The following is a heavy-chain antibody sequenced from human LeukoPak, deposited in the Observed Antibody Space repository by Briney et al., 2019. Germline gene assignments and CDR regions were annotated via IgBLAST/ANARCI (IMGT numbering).Heavy chain of an antibody. CDR1: GFTFAYHA. V-gene: IGHV3-64*01. J-gene: IGHJ2*01. Sequence: PGGSLRLSCAASGFTFAYHAFHWVRQAPGKGLEYVSAISVSGDSTYYANSVEGRFTISRDNSKNTLYLQMNSLRAEDTAVYYCAREVPAVAGNRWYFDLWGRGTLVTVSS. CDR3: AREVPAVAGNRWYFDL. CDR2: ISVSGDST. D-gene: IGHD6-19*01.